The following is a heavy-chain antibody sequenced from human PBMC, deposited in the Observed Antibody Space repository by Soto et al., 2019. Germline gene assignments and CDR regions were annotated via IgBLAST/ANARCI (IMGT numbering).Heavy chain of an antibody. D-gene: IGHD3-22*01. J-gene: IGHJ4*02. CDR1: GGSISSSSYY. Sequence: PTETLSLTCTVSGGSISSSSYYWGWIRQPPGKGLEWIGSIYYSGSTYYNPSLKSRVTISVDTSKNQFSLKLSSVTAADTAVYYCARHRALYQYYYDSSGTIDKNYFEYWGQGTLVTVSS. CDR3: ARHRALYQYYYDSSGTIDKNYFEY. CDR2: IYYSGST. V-gene: IGHV4-39*01.